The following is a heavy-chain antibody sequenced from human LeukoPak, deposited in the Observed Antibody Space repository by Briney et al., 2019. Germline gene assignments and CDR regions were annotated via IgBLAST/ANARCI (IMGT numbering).Heavy chain of an antibody. J-gene: IGHJ4*02. V-gene: IGHV4-34*01. CDR1: GGSFSGYY. D-gene: IGHD3-10*01. CDR3: ASPRAGDYGSGSYRYYFDY. CDR2: INHSGST. Sequence: SETLSLTCAVYGGSFSGYYWSWIRQPPGKGLEWIGEINHSGSTNYNPSLKSRVTISVDTSKNQFSLKLSSVTAADTAVYYCASPRAGDYGSGSYRYYFDYWGQGILVTVSS.